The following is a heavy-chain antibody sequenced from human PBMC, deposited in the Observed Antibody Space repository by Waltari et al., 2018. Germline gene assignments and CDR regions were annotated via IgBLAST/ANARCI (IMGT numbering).Heavy chain of an antibody. CDR2: IFESGSN. Sequence: QLQLQESGPGLVKPSETLSLTCTVSGDSLSSSTYYWGWIRQPPGKGLEWIGSIFESGSNYKNPSFYSRITISVDTSKNQFSLQLSAVTAADTAVYYGARQGRVVDVVVVVAATTIDYWGQGTLVTVSS. V-gene: IGHV4-39*01. CDR3: ARQGRVVDVVVVVAATTIDY. D-gene: IGHD2-15*01. CDR1: GDSLSSSTYY. J-gene: IGHJ4*02.